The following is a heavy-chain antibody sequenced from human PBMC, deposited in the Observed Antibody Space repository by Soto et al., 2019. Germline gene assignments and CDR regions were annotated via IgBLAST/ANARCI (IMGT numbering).Heavy chain of an antibody. CDR1: GYTFTSYA. V-gene: IGHV1-3*01. Sequence: QVQLVQSGAEVKKPGASVKVSCKASGYTFTSYAMHWVRQAPGQRLEWMGWINAGNGNTKYSQKFQSRVTITRDTXASTAYMELSSLRSEDTAVYYCARGPGGPDGPGDYWGQGTLVTVSS. CDR2: INAGNGNT. CDR3: ARGPGGPDGPGDY. J-gene: IGHJ4*02. D-gene: IGHD2-15*01.